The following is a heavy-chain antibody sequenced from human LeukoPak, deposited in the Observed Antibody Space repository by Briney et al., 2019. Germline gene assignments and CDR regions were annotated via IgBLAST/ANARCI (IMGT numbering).Heavy chain of an antibody. CDR2: IYHSGST. J-gene: IGHJ3*02. V-gene: IGHV4-38-2*01. CDR1: GYSISSGYH. D-gene: IGHD5-18*01. CDR3: ATYVEAPMVDAFDI. Sequence: SETLSLTCAVSGYSISSGYHWGWIRQPPGKGLEWIGSIYHSGSTYYNPSPKSRVTVSLDTSKNQFSLRLTSVTAADTAVYYCATYVEAPMVDAFDIWGQGTVVTVSS.